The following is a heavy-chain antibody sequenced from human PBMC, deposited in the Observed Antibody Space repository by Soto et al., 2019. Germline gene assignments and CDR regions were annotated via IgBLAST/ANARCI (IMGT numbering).Heavy chain of an antibody. Sequence: VQLEESGGGVVQPGRSLRLSCAASGFRFSTTGIHWVRQAPGKGLEWVAVIPFDGRNERYSDSVKGRFTISRDNAKNTVYLQMNSLRRDDTAVYFCAKDGLYRGLDYWGQGTLVTVSS. CDR3: AKDGLYRGLDY. D-gene: IGHD4-4*01. V-gene: IGHV3-30*18. CDR2: IPFDGRNE. CDR1: GFRFSTTG. J-gene: IGHJ4*02.